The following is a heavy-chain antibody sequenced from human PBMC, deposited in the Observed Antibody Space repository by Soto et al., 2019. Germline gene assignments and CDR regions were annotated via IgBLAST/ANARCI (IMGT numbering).Heavy chain of an antibody. V-gene: IGHV3-23*01. Sequence: GGSLRLSSAASGFTFSSYAMSWVRQAPGKGLEWASAISGSGGSTYYADSVKGRFAISRDNSKNTLYLQMNSLRAEGTAVYYCAKTRDGYNTYFDYWGQGTLVTVSS. D-gene: IGHD5-12*01. CDR2: ISGSGGST. J-gene: IGHJ4*02. CDR1: GFTFSSYA. CDR3: AKTRDGYNTYFDY.